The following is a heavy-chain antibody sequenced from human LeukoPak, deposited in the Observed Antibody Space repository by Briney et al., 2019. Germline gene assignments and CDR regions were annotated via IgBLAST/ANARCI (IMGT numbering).Heavy chain of an antibody. CDR2: ISYNGGST. J-gene: IGHJ4*02. D-gene: IGHD3/OR15-3a*01. CDR1: GFTLSSHA. V-gene: IGHV3-64D*09. Sequence: GGSLRRSCSASGFTLSSHAMHWVRQVPGKALEYVSAISYNGGSTYYANSVKDRFTISRDNSKNTLYLQMSSLRPEDTAVFYCVRRTGNYFDYWGQGTLVTVSS. CDR3: VRRTGNYFDY.